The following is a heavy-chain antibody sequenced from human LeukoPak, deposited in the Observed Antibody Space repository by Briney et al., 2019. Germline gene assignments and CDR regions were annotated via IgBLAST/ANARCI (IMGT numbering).Heavy chain of an antibody. CDR1: GGSIRSYY. CDR2: IYYSGST. CDR3: ARSPSSGYYKFDY. J-gene: IGHJ4*02. V-gene: IGHV4-59*01. Sequence: ASETLSLTCTVSGGSIRSYYWSWIRQPPGKGLEWIGYIYYSGSTNYNPSLKSRVTISVDTSKNQFSLKLSSVTAADTAVYYCARSPSSGYYKFDYWGQGTLVTLSS. D-gene: IGHD3-22*01.